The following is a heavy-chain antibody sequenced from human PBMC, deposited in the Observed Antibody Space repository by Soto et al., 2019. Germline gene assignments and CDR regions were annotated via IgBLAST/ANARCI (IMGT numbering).Heavy chain of an antibody. CDR3: ARGPPFGY. J-gene: IGHJ4*02. D-gene: IGHD3-10*01. Sequence: VQLVESGGGLVQPGGSLRLSCAASGVTVSSNYMSWVRQAPGKGLEWIGYIYHSGSTYYNPSLKSRVTISVDRSKNQFSLKLSSVPAADTAVYYCARGPPFGYWGQGTLVTVSS. V-gene: IGHV4-4*02. CDR2: IYHSGST. CDR1: GVTVSSNY.